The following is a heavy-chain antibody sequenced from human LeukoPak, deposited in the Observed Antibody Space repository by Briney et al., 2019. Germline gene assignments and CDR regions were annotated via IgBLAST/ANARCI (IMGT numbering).Heavy chain of an antibody. V-gene: IGHV3-7*01. CDR2: IKQDGAEK. CDR1: GFTFSSYA. Sequence: GGSLRLSCAASGFTFSSYAMSWVRQAPGKGLEWVANIKQDGAEKYYVDSVRGRFTISRDNTKNSLYLQMNSLRAEDTAVYYCARDELDYWGQGTLVTVSS. CDR3: ARDELDY. J-gene: IGHJ4*02.